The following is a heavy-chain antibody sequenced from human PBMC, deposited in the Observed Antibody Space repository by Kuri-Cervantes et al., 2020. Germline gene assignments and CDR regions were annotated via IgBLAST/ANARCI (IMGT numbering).Heavy chain of an antibody. Sequence: GSLRLSCAVSGYSISSDYYWAWIRQPPGKGLEWIGEINHSGSTNYNPSLKSRVTISVDTSKNQFSLKLSSVTAADTAVYYCARFCSGKNIDRPGHDAFDIWGQGTMVTVSS. V-gene: IGHV4-38-2*01. D-gene: IGHD2-15*01. CDR3: ARFCSGKNIDRPGHDAFDI. CDR1: GYSISSDYY. CDR2: INHSGST. J-gene: IGHJ3*02.